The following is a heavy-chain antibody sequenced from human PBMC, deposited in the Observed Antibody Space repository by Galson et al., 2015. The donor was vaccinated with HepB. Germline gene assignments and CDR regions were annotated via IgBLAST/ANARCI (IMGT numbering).Heavy chain of an antibody. CDR3: ARDRAEVSDFDY. CDR2: ISSSSSYI. D-gene: IGHD2-8*01. CDR1: GFTFSSYS. J-gene: IGHJ4*02. Sequence: SLRLSCAASGFTFSSYSMNWVRQAPGKGLEWVSSISSSSSYIYYADSVKGRFTISRDNAKNSLYLQMNSLRAEDTAVYYCARDRAEVSDFDYWGQGTLVTVSS. V-gene: IGHV3-21*01.